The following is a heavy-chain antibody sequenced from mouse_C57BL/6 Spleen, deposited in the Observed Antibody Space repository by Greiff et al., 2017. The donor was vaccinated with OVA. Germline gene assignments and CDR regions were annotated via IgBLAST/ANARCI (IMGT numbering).Heavy chain of an antibody. CDR2: INPSSGYT. J-gene: IGHJ4*01. Sequence: LQESGAELARPGASVKMSCKASGYTFTSYTMHWVKQRPGQGLEWIGYINPSSGYTKYNQKFKGKATLTADKSSSTAYMQLSSLTSEDSAVYYCARTGYDGDYYAMDYWGQGTSVTVSS. D-gene: IGHD2-2*01. V-gene: IGHV1-4*01. CDR3: ARTGYDGDYYAMDY. CDR1: GYTFTSYT.